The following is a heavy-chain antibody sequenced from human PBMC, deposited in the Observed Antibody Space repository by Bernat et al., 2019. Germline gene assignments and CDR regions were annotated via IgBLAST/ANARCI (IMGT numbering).Heavy chain of an antibody. Sequence: EVQLLESGGGLVQPGGSLRLSCAASGFTFSSYAMSWVRQAPGKGLEWVSAISGSGGSTYYADSVKGRFTISRDNSKNTLYLQMNSLRAEDTAVYYCAKDGWSGYYGSGSYYNFFDYWGQGTLVTVSS. CDR3: AKDGWSGYYGSGSYYNFFDY. V-gene: IGHV3-23*01. CDR2: ISGSGGST. J-gene: IGHJ4*02. CDR1: GFTFSSYA. D-gene: IGHD3-10*01.